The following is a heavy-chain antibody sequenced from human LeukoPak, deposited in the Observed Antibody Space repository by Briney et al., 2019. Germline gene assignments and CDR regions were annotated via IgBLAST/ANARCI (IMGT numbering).Heavy chain of an antibody. D-gene: IGHD5-12*01. J-gene: IGHJ3*01. CDR1: GYGFTSYW. Sequence: GESLQISCKGSGYGFTSYWIGWVRQVPGKGLEWRGIIYPGDSDTKYSPSFQGQVTISADKSINTAYLQWSSLKASDTAMYYCARRYSGSAFDVWGQGTMVTVSS. V-gene: IGHV5-51*01. CDR2: IYPGDSDT. CDR3: ARRYSGSAFDV.